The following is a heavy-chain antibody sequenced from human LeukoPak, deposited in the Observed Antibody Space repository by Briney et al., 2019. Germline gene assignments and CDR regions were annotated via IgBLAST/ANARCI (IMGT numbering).Heavy chain of an antibody. CDR3: ARDQDYYGSGSYWNY. J-gene: IGHJ4*02. CDR2: IYHIGTT. V-gene: IGHV4-38-2*02. CDR1: GYSISSVYC. Sequence: PSETLSLTCTVFGYSISSVYCGGWIRQPPGQGLGWIGSIYHIGTTYYNPSLKSRVTISVDTSKNQFSLKLTSVTAADTAVYYCARDQDYYGSGSYWNYWGQGTLVTVSS. D-gene: IGHD3-10*01.